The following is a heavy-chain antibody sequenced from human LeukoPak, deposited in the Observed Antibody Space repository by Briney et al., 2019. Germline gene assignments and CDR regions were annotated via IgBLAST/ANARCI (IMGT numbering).Heavy chain of an antibody. J-gene: IGHJ4*02. CDR3: ARETILAVAGDF. Sequence: GGSLRLSCAASGFTFNRNNMNWVRQAPGRGLEWVSYISSTSITMYYADSVKGRFTISRDNAKDSLYLQMNSLRADDTAVYYCARETILAVAGDFWGQGTLVTVSS. CDR1: GFTFNRNN. V-gene: IGHV3-48*01. D-gene: IGHD6-19*01. CDR2: ISSTSITM.